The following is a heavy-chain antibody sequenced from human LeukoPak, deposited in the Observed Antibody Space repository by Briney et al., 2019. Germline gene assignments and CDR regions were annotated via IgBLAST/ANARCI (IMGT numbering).Heavy chain of an antibody. CDR2: INHSGST. CDR1: GGSFSGYY. D-gene: IGHD6-19*01. CDR3: ARQWRDAFDI. Sequence: SETLSLTCAVYGGSFSGYYWSWIRQPPGKGLEWIGEINHSGSTNYNPSLKSRVTMSVDTSKNQFSLKLSSVTAADTAVYYCARQWRDAFDIWGQGTMVTVSS. V-gene: IGHV4-34*01. J-gene: IGHJ3*02.